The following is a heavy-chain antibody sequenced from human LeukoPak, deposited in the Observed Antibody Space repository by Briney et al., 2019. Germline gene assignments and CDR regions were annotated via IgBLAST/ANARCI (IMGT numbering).Heavy chain of an antibody. CDR1: GFTFSSYA. Sequence: GSLRLSCAASGFTFSSYAMSWVRQAPGKGLVWVSAISGSGGSTYYADSVKGRFTISRDNSKNTLYLQMNSLRAEDTAVYYCAKEQQIPNWFDPWAREPWSPSPQ. V-gene: IGHV3-23*01. CDR3: AKEQQIPNWFDP. CDR2: ISGSGGST. J-gene: IGHJ5*02. D-gene: IGHD6-13*01.